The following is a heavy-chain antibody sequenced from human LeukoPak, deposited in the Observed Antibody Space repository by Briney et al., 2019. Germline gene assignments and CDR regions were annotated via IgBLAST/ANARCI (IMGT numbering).Heavy chain of an antibody. V-gene: IGHV3-7*03. Sequence: AGGSLRLSCAASGFTFSSYWMNWVRQAPGRGLEWVANIKQDGSEKYYVDSVKGRFTISRDDAKNSLYLQMNSLRVEDTAVYYCARGSSGSYDYWGQGTLVIVSS. D-gene: IGHD6-19*01. CDR1: GFTFSSYW. CDR2: IKQDGSEK. J-gene: IGHJ4*02. CDR3: ARGSSGSYDY.